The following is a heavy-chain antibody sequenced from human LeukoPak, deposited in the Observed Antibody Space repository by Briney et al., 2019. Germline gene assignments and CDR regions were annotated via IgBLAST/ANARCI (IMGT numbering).Heavy chain of an antibody. Sequence: PSETLSLTCTVSGGSISSSSYYWGWIRQPPGKGLEWIGEINHSGSTNYNPSLKSRVTISVDTSKNQFSLKLSSVTAADTAVYYCARGGYYDFWSGYSANWFDPWGQGTLVTVSS. CDR1: GGSISSSSYY. D-gene: IGHD3-3*01. CDR2: INHSGST. J-gene: IGHJ5*02. V-gene: IGHV4-39*07. CDR3: ARGGYYDFWSGYSANWFDP.